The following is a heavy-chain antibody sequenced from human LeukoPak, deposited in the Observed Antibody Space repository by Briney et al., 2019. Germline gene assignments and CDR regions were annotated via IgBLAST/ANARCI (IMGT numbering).Heavy chain of an antibody. CDR3: ARTCSSTSCSTSYYYYYYMDV. CDR2: ISAYNGNT. Sequence: ASVKVSCKASGYTFTSYGISWVRQAPGQGLEWMGWISAYNGNTNYAQKLQGRVTMTTDTSTNTAYMELRSLRSDDTAVYYCARTCSSTSCSTSYYYYYYMDVWGKGTTVTVSS. V-gene: IGHV1-18*01. J-gene: IGHJ6*03. CDR1: GYTFTSYG. D-gene: IGHD2-2*01.